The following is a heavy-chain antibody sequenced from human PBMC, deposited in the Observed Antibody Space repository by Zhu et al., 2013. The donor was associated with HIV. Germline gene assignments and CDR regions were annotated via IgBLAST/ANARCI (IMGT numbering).Heavy chain of an antibody. Sequence: QVQLVQSGAEVKKPGASVKVSCKSSGYTFISYYIHWVRQAPGQGLEWMGIINPSGGSTSFAQKFQGRVTMTRDASTSTVYMELSSLRSDDTAVYYCARGKYDWNSGFSYWGQGTLVTVSS. D-gene: IGHD1-7*01. J-gene: IGHJ4*02. V-gene: IGHV1-46*01. CDR1: GYTFISYY. CDR3: ARGKYDWNSGFSY. CDR2: INPSGGST.